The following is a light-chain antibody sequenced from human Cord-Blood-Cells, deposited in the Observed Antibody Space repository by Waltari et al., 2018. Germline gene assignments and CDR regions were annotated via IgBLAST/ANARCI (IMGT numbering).Light chain of an antibody. J-gene: IGKJ2*03. Sequence: EIVLTQSPGTLSLSPGERATLSCRASQSVSSSYLAWYHQKPGQAPRLLIYGASSRATDLPDRFSGSGSGTDFTLTISRLEPEDFAVYYCQQYGSSPPYSFGQGTKLEIK. CDR3: QQYGSSPPYS. V-gene: IGKV3-20*01. CDR2: GAS. CDR1: QSVSSSY.